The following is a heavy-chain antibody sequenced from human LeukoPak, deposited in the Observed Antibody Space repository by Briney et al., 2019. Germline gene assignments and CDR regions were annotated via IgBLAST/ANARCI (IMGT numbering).Heavy chain of an antibody. J-gene: IGHJ4*02. Sequence: RGSLRLSCAASGFTFSNAWMSWVRQAPGKGREWVGLIKSKTDGGTTDYAAPVKGRFTISRDDSKNTLYLQMNSLKTEDTAVYYCTTDEAATSITIFGVAKWGQGTLATVSS. V-gene: IGHV3-15*01. D-gene: IGHD3-3*01. CDR1: GFTFSNAW. CDR3: TTDEAATSITIFGVAK. CDR2: IKSKTDGGTT.